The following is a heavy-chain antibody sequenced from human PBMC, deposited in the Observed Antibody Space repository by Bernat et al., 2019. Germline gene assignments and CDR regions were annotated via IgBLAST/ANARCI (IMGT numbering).Heavy chain of an antibody. CDR1: GFTFSSYG. J-gene: IGHJ6*02. V-gene: IGHV3-30*03. D-gene: IGHD3-22*01. CDR2: ISYDGSNK. Sequence: QVQLVESGGGVVQPGRSLRLSCAASGFTFSSYGMHWVRQAPGKGLEWVAVISYDGSNKYYADSVKGRFTISRDNSKNTLYLQMNSLRAEDTAVYYCATLYYDDSSGYSLDYYYGMDVWGQGTTVTVSS. CDR3: ATLYYDDSSGYSLDYYYGMDV.